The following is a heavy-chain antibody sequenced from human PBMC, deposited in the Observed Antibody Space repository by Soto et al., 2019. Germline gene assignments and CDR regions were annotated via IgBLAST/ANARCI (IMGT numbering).Heavy chain of an antibody. CDR2: IYHSGST. D-gene: IGHD5-12*01. V-gene: IGHV4-30-2*01. Sequence: SETLSLTCAVSGGSISSGGYSWSWIRQPPGKGLEWIGYIYHSGSTYYNPSLKSRLTISLDRSKNQFSLKLSSVTAADTAVYYCARRYGSSFDYWGQGTLVTVSS. CDR3: ARRYGSSFDY. J-gene: IGHJ4*02. CDR1: GGSISSGGYS.